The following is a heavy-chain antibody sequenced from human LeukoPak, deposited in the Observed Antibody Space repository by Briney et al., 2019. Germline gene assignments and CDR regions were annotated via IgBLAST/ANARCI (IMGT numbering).Heavy chain of an antibody. Sequence: AVKVSCKASGGTFSSYAISWVRQAPGQGLEWMGGIIPIFGTGNYAQKFQGRVTITTAESTSTAYMELSSLRSEDTAVYYCATVVVPAGDYYMDVWGKGTTVTVSS. CDR1: GGTFSSYA. D-gene: IGHD2-2*01. CDR3: ATVVVPAGDYYMDV. J-gene: IGHJ6*03. V-gene: IGHV1-69*05. CDR2: IIPIFGTG.